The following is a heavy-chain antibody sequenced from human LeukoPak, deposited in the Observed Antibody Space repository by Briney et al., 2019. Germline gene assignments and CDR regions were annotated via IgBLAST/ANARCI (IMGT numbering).Heavy chain of an antibody. D-gene: IGHD2-15*01. J-gene: IGHJ4*02. V-gene: IGHV1-46*01. CDR2: IYPSAGGST. CDR3: AREKGFY. Sequence: GASVKVSCKASGYAFTSYYMHRVRQAPGQGLEWMGVIYPSAGGSTRYTQQFQGRVTMTRDTSTSTVYMELSSLTSEDTAVYYCAREKGFYWGQGTLVTVSS. CDR1: GYAFTSYY.